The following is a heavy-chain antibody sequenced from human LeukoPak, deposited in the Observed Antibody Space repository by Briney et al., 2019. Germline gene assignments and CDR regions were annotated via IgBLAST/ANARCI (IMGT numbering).Heavy chain of an antibody. CDR1: GGSISSYY. J-gene: IGHJ6*03. Sequence: SETLSLTCTVSGGSISSYYWSWIRQPPGKGLEWIGYIYYSGYTNYNPSLKSRVTISVDTSKNQFSLKPSSVTAADTAVYYCARTTMVRGTYYMDVWGKGTTVTISS. CDR2: IYYSGYT. CDR3: ARTTMVRGTYYMDV. V-gene: IGHV4-59*01. D-gene: IGHD3-10*01.